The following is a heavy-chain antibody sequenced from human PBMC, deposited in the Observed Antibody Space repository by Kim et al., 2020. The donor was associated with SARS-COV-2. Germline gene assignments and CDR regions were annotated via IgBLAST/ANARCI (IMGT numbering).Heavy chain of an antibody. CDR3: ARDRQVFDY. Sequence: GTNHYTTSLQSRVTIAVDTSKKQFSLKLNSVTTADTAVYYCARDRQVFDYWGRGTLVTVSS. J-gene: IGHJ4*02. CDR2: GTN. V-gene: IGHV4-59*01.